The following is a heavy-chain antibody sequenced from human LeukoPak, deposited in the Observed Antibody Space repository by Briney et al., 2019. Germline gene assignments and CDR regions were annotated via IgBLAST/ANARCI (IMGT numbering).Heavy chain of an antibody. D-gene: IGHD6-19*01. CDR3: ARGSIAVAGTEDY. CDR2: ISSSSSYI. J-gene: IGHJ4*02. CDR1: GFTFSSYS. Sequence: GGSLRLSCAASGFTFSSYSMNWVRQAPGKGLEWVSSISSSSSYIYYADSVKGRSTISRDNAKNSLYLQMNSLRAEDTAVYYCARGSIAVAGTEDYWGQGTLVTVSS. V-gene: IGHV3-21*01.